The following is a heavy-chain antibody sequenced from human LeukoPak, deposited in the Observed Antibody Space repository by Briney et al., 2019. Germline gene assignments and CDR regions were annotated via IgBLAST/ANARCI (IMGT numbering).Heavy chain of an antibody. J-gene: IGHJ4*02. D-gene: IGHD4-17*01. CDR2: ISGSGTI. V-gene: IGHV3-48*03. CDR3: ARNVGDYGDYG. CDR1: GFTFRFYE. Sequence: GGSLRLSCTASGFTFRFYEMNWVRQAPGKGLEWLSYISGSGTIDYADSVRGRFTISRDNAKNSVYLDMNSLRVEDTAVYYCARNVGDYGDYGWGQGTLVTVSS.